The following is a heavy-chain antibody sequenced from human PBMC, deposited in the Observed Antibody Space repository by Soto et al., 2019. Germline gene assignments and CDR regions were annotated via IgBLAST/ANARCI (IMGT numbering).Heavy chain of an antibody. CDR1: GYIFTYRY. V-gene: IGHV1-45*02. CDR2: IIPYNGNT. J-gene: IGHJ5*01. D-gene: IGHD2-2*01. Sequence: SVKVSCEASGYIFTYRYLYWVRKAPGQALEWMGWIIPYNGNTNYAQKFQDRFSITRESSLSTVYMELRSLRSDDTGMYYCARSALDDDVYHYLDSCGQGTLVTVSS. CDR3: ARSALDDDVYHYLDS.